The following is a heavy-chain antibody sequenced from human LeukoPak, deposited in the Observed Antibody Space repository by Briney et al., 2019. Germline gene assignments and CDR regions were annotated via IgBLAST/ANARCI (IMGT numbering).Heavy chain of an antibody. Sequence: SETLSLTCTVSGGSISSFYWTWIRQPPGKGLEWIGHIFYSGGTTYNPSLKSRVTISVDRSKDHFSLEMTSVTAADTAVYYCARRTRFGDYIDYWGQGALVRVSS. J-gene: IGHJ4*02. D-gene: IGHD3-10*01. CDR2: IFYSGGT. CDR1: GGSISSFY. CDR3: ARRTRFGDYIDY. V-gene: IGHV4-59*01.